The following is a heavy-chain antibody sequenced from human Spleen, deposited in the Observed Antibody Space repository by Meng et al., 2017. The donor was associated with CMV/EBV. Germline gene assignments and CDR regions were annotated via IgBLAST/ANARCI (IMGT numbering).Heavy chain of an antibody. V-gene: IGHV4-30-4*01. CDR2: IYYTGST. Sequence: RRQVSGTALLTPPRPLSLTSTISGGSTNSGDYDWSWLRHPPGKGLEWIGYIYYTGSTYYNPSLKSRVTISMDTSKNQFSLRLSSVTAADTAVYYCARNYYFDYWGQGTLVTVSS. CDR1: GGSTNSGDYD. J-gene: IGHJ4*02. CDR3: ARNYYFDY.